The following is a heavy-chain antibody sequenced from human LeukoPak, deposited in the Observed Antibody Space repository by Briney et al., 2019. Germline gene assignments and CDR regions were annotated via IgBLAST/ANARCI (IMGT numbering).Heavy chain of an antibody. CDR1: GYTFTSYD. J-gene: IGHJ6*02. V-gene: IGHV1-8*01. D-gene: IGHD3-3*01. Sequence: GASVKVSCTASGYTFTSYDINWVRQATGQGLEWMGWMNPNSGNTGYAQKFQGRVTMTRNTSISTAYMELSSLRSEDTAVYYCARPFNYDFWPYYYGMDVWGQGTTVTVSS. CDR2: MNPNSGNT. CDR3: ARPFNYDFWPYYYGMDV.